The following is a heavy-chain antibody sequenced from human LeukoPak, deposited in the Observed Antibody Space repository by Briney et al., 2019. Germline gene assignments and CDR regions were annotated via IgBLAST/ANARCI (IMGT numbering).Heavy chain of an antibody. V-gene: IGHV3-21*01. J-gene: IGHJ5*02. CDR2: ISSSSSYI. D-gene: IGHD3-10*01. CDR1: GFTFSSYS. CDR3: ARDLRFGEFTTDR. Sequence: GGSLTLSCAASGFTFSSYSMNWVRQAPGKGLEWVSSISSSSSYIYYADSVKGRFTISRDNAKNSLYLQMNSLRAEDTAVYYCARDLRFGEFTTDRWGQGTLVTVSS.